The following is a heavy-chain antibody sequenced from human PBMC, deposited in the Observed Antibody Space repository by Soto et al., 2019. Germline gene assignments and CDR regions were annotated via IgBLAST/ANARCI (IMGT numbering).Heavy chain of an antibody. CDR1: GFTFNMYW. CDR2: IKQDGSEE. J-gene: IGHJ4*02. D-gene: IGHD3-10*01. Sequence: EVQLVESGGVLVQPGESLRLSCVASGFTFNMYWMSWVRQAPGKGLEWVANIKQDGSEEYYVDSVEGRFTISRDNAKNSLFLQMDSLRVEDTAIYYCARDRAASYYIDYWGQGTLVTVSS. CDR3: ARDRAASYYIDY. V-gene: IGHV3-7*01.